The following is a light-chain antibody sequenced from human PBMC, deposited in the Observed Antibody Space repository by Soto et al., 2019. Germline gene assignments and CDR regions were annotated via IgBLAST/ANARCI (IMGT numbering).Light chain of an antibody. V-gene: IGLV2-14*01. CDR2: EVS. CDR3: SSYSLSTAYL. CDR1: SSDVGGYDY. J-gene: IGLJ1*01. Sequence: QSVLTQPASVSGSPGQSITISCTGTSSDVGGYDYVSWYQIHPGKAPELMVFEVSNRPSGVSYRFSGSKSGNTASLTISGLQAEDEADYFCSSYSLSTAYLFGTGTKVTVL.